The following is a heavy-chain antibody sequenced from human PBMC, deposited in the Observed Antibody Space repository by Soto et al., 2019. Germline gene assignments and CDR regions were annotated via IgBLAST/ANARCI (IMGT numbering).Heavy chain of an antibody. CDR2: IYYSGST. Sequence: SETLSLTCTVSGGSISSYYWSWIRQPPGKGLEWIGYIYYSGSTNYNPSLKSRVTISVDTSKNQFSLKLSSVTAADTAVYYCARLNKFRLGYCSGGSCYSGSWSFDYWGQGTLVTVSS. CDR1: GGSISSYY. D-gene: IGHD2-15*01. CDR3: ARLNKFRLGYCSGGSCYSGSWSFDY. V-gene: IGHV4-59*01. J-gene: IGHJ4*02.